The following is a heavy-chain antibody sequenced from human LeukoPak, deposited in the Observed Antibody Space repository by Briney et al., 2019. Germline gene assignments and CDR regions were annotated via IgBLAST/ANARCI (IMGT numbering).Heavy chain of an antibody. J-gene: IGHJ3*01. D-gene: IGHD3-16*01. V-gene: IGHV3-7*01. CDR1: GFTVSSNY. CDR3: AKDPFAFRLGAFDS. Sequence: GGSLRLSCAASGFTVSSNYMSWVRQAPGKGLECVANIKPDGSEQYYVHSMKGRFTISRDNAKNSLYLQMNSLRADDTAVYYCAKDPFAFRLGAFDSWGQGTMVTVSS. CDR2: IKPDGSEQ.